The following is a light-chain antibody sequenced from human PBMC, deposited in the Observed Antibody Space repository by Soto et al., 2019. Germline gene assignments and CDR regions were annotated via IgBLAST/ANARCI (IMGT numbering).Light chain of an antibody. Sequence: PGERATLSCRASQSVSTSYLAWYQQKPGQAPRLLIYGASSRATGIPDRFSGSGSGTDFTLTISRLEPEDFAVYYCQQYGGSPITFGQGTRLEIK. CDR2: GAS. CDR3: QQYGGSPIT. V-gene: IGKV3-20*01. CDR1: QSVSTSY. J-gene: IGKJ5*01.